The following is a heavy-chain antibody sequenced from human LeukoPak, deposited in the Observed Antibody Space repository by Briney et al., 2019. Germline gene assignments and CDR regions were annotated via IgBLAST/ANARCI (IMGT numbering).Heavy chain of an antibody. Sequence: ASVKVSCKASSYTFTSYGISWVRQAPGQGLEWMGWISVYNGNTNYAQKLQGRVTMTTDTSTSTAYMELRSLRSDDTAVYSCARVVARPYYYYYMDVWGKGTTVTVSS. CDR2: ISVYNGNT. D-gene: IGHD2-15*01. CDR1: SYTFTSYG. CDR3: ARVVARPYYYYYMDV. V-gene: IGHV1-18*01. J-gene: IGHJ6*03.